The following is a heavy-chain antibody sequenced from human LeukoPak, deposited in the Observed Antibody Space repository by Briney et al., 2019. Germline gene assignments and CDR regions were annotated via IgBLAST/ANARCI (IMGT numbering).Heavy chain of an antibody. D-gene: IGHD7-27*01. CDR2: INTNGEGV. CDR1: TDTFSSYS. V-gene: IGHV3-48*04. CDR3: ARDKNWGSGAFDI. J-gene: IGHJ3*02. Sequence: GGSLRLSCVGSTDTFSSYSMNWFRQAPGKGLEWLSYINTNGEGVYYADSVKRRFAISRDNANNSMYLLLNSLRAEDTAVYYCARDKNWGSGAFDIWGQGTMVTVSS.